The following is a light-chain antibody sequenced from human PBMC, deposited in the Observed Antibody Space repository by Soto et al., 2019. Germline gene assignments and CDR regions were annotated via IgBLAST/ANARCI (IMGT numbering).Light chain of an antibody. J-gene: IGKJ1*01. CDR2: LGS. CDR1: QSLLHSNGYNY. Sequence: DIVMTQSPLSLPVTPGEPASISCRSSQSLLHSNGYNYLDWDLQKPGQSPQLLIYLGSNRASGVPDRFSGSGAGKDFTLKISRVEAEDVGVYYCMQALQTPWTFGQGTKVEIK. CDR3: MQALQTPWT. V-gene: IGKV2-28*01.